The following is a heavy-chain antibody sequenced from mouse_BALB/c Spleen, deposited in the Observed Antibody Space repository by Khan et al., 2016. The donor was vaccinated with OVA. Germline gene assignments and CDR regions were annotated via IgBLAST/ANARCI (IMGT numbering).Heavy chain of an antibody. CDR2: INPTSGYT. J-gene: IGHJ2*01. V-gene: IGHV1-7*01. CDR3: TRDRIDY. CDR1: GYTFSSYW. Sequence: QVQLQQSGAEQAKPGASVKMSCKTSGYTFSSYWMHWVKQRPGQGLEWIGYINPTSGYTEYNEKFKDKATLSADKSSRTAYMQLTSLTSEDSAVDYCTRDRIDYWGQGTTLTVSS.